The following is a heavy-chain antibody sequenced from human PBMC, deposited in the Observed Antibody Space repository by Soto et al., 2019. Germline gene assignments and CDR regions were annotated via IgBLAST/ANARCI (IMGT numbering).Heavy chain of an antibody. CDR1: GDTFSGYY. J-gene: IGHJ6*02. V-gene: IGHV1-2*02. Sequence: ASVKVSCKASGDTFSGYYIHWLRQAPGQGLEWMGWINPNSGGTNYAQKFQGRVTVTRDTPTSTAYMKLSRLTSDDTAVYYCARSLTEGYCTITGCYTRPLYGMDVWGQGTTVTVSS. CDR2: INPNSGGT. CDR3: ARSLTEGYCTITGCYTRPLYGMDV. D-gene: IGHD2-2*02.